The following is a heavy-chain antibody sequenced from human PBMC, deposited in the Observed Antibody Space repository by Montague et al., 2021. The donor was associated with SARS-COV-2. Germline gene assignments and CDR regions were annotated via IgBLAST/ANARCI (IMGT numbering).Heavy chain of an antibody. CDR2: IYWDDDK. Sequence: PALVKPTQTLTLTCTFSGFSLSTNGVGVGWIRQPPGKALEWLALIYWDDDKRYSPSLKSRLTITKDTSKNQVVLTMTNIDPVDTATYYCAHRLARHYDTSAYLWCPFDYWAQRTLVTVSS. CDR3: AHRLARHYDTSAYLWCPFDY. D-gene: IGHD3-22*01. V-gene: IGHV2-5*02. J-gene: IGHJ4*02. CDR1: GFSLSTNGVG.